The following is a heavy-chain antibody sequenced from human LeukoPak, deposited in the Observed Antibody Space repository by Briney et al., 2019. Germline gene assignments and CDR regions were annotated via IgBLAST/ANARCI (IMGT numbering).Heavy chain of an antibody. CDR2: ISAYNGNT. J-gene: IGHJ6*03. CDR1: GYTFTSYG. V-gene: IGHV1-18*01. Sequence: ASVKVSCKASGYTFTSYGISWVRQAPGQGLEWMGWISAYNGNTNYAQKLQGRVTMTTDTSTSTAYMELRSLRSDDTAVYYCAREAYCSSTSCYLDEYYYYYYMDVWGKGTTVTVSS. D-gene: IGHD2-2*01. CDR3: AREAYCSSTSCYLDEYYYYYYMDV.